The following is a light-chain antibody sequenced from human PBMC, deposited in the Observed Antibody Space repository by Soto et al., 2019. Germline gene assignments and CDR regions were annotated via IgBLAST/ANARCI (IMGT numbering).Light chain of an antibody. CDR2: KAS. V-gene: IGKV1-5*03. Sequence: QRTQSPSTLSASVGDRVTITCRASQSISIWLAWYQQKPGKAPKILIYKASSLESGVPSRFSGSGSGTEFTLTISSLQPQDFATYYCQQYSTYTPRTFGQGTKVDIK. J-gene: IGKJ1*01. CDR3: QQYSTYTPRT. CDR1: QSISIW.